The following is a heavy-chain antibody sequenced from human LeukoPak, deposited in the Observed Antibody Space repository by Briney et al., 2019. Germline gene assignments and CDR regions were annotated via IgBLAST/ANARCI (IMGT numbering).Heavy chain of an antibody. CDR3: ARASYYYGSGSYYTPPEY. J-gene: IGHJ4*02. D-gene: IGHD3-10*01. V-gene: IGHV1-69*04. Sequence: SVKVSCKASGGTFSSYAISWVRQAPGQGLEWMGRIIPILGIANYAQKFQGRVTITADKSTSTAYMELSSLRSEDTAVYYCARASYYYGSGSYYTPPEYWGQGTLVTVSS. CDR1: GGTFSSYA. CDR2: IIPILGIA.